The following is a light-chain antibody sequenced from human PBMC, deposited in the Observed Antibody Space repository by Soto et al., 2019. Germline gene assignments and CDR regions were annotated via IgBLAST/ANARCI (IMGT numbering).Light chain of an antibody. V-gene: IGLV1-40*01. CDR3: QSYDSSLRGSV. J-gene: IGLJ2*01. CDR2: GNS. CDR1: SSNIGAGYD. Sequence: QSVLTQPPSVSGAPGQRVTISCTGSSSNIGAGYDVHWYQQLPGTAPKLLIYGNSNRPSGVPDRFSGSKSGTSASLAVTGLQAEDEADYYCQSYDSSLRGSVFGEGPSSPS.